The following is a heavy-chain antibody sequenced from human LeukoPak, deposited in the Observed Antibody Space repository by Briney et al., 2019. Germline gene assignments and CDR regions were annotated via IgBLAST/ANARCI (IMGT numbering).Heavy chain of an antibody. CDR3: AKDRNSDFDY. J-gene: IGHJ4*02. Sequence: GGSLRLSCAASGFTFINYWMSWVRQAPGKGLEWVSAISGSGGSTYYADPVKGRFTISRDNSKNTLYLQMNSLRAEDTAVYYCAKDRNSDFDYWGQGTLVTVSS. CDR2: ISGSGGST. D-gene: IGHD4-23*01. V-gene: IGHV3-23*01. CDR1: GFTFINYW.